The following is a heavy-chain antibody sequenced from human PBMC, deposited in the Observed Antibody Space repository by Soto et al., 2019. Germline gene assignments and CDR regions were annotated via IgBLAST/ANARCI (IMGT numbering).Heavy chain of an antibody. CDR2: INHSGSA. CDR1: VGSFSGFY. CDR3: SRTPYRRQLVRYYYYGLDV. J-gene: IGHJ6*02. V-gene: IGHV4-34*01. Sequence: QTLSLTCSVNVGSFSGFYWTWIRQSPGRGLEWIGEINHSGSARYSPSLKSRVTISLDTSNNQFSLKLSSVTAADTAVYYCSRTPYRRQLVRYYYYGLDVWGQGTTVTVSS. D-gene: IGHD1-1*01.